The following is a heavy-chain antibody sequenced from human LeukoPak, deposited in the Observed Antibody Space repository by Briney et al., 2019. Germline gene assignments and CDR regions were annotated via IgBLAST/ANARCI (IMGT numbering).Heavy chain of an antibody. D-gene: IGHD3-16*01. J-gene: IGHJ6*03. CDR2: ISGSGGST. Sequence: PGGSLRLSCTGSGFAFGNYAMHWVRQAPGKGLEWVSAISGSGGSTYYADSVKGRFTISRDNSKNTLYLQMNSLRAEDTAVYYCAKFGRDYYYYMDVWGKGTTVTVSS. V-gene: IGHV3-23*01. CDR1: GFAFGNYA. CDR3: AKFGRDYYYYMDV.